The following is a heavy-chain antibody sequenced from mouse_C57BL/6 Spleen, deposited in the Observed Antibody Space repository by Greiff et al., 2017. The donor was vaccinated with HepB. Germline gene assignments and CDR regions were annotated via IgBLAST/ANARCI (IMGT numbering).Heavy chain of an antibody. CDR2: IYPGSGST. J-gene: IGHJ4*01. D-gene: IGHD2-4*01. Sequence: QVQLQQPGAELVKPGASVKMSCKASGYTFTSYWITWVKQRPGQGLEWIGDIYPGSGSTNYNEKFKSKATLTVDTSSSTAYMQLSSLTAEDSAVYYCARGGTMNAMDYWGQGTSVTVSS. V-gene: IGHV1-55*01. CDR1: GYTFTSYW. CDR3: ARGGTMNAMDY.